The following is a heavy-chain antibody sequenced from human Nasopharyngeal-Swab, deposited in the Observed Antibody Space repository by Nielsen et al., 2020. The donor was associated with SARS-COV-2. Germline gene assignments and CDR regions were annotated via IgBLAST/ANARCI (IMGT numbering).Heavy chain of an antibody. CDR2: ISSSSSYT. CDR3: ARGGYYYDSSAWDY. D-gene: IGHD3-22*01. CDR1: GFTFSDYY. Sequence: SGAASGFTFSDYYMSWIRQAPGKGLEWVSYISSSSSYTNYADSVKGRFTISRDNAKNSLYLQMNSLRAEDTAVYYCARGGYYYDSSAWDYWGQGTLVTVSS. V-gene: IGHV3-11*05. J-gene: IGHJ4*02.